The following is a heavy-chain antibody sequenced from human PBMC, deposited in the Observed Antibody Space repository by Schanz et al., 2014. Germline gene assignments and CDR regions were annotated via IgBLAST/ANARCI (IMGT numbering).Heavy chain of an antibody. J-gene: IGHJ3*01. V-gene: IGHV1-46*01. CDR3: ARGSCTASGCYDAFDL. CDR2: INPIDGST. Sequence: QLVQSGAEVKKPGASVKVSCKASGFTLTSHFMHWLRQAPGQGLEWMGLINPIDGSTTYVWGLPGRLTMTRDTSTRTVDMDLSTLRSEDTAVYYCARGSCTASGCYDAFDLWGQGTLVTVSS. D-gene: IGHD2-2*01. CDR1: GFTLTSHF.